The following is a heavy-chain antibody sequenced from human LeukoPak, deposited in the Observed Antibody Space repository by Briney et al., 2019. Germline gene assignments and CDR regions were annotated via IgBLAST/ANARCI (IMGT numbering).Heavy chain of an antibody. D-gene: IGHD6-6*01. CDR3: ARTIAARSWWFDP. Sequence: PSETLSLTCTVSGGSASSGSYYWSWIRQPPGKGLEWIGYIYYSGSTNYNPSLKSRVTISVDTSKNQFSLKLSSVTAADTAVYYCARTIAARSWWFDPWGQGTLVTVSS. V-gene: IGHV4-61*01. CDR1: GGSASSGSYY. CDR2: IYYSGST. J-gene: IGHJ5*02.